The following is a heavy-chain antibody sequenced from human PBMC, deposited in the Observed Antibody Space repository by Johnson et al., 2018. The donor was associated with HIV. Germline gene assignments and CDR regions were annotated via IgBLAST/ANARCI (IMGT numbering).Heavy chain of an antibody. Sequence: QVQLVESGGGVVQPGRSLRLSCEASGFTFSNYAMHWVRQAPGKGLEWVAVIWYNGSKKWYADSVKGRFTISRDNSKNPLYLQMNSLRAEDTAVYYCARDQYRKLTTVAGIWGQGTMVTVSS. V-gene: IGHV3-33*01. J-gene: IGHJ3*02. D-gene: IGHD4-17*01. CDR3: ARDQYRKLTTVAGI. CDR2: IWYNGSKK. CDR1: GFTFSNYA.